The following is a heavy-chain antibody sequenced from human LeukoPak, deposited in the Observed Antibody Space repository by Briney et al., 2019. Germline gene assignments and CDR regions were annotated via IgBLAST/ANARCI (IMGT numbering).Heavy chain of an antibody. Sequence: SETLSLTCAVYGGSFSGYYWSWIRQPPGKGLEWIGEINHSGSTNYNPSLKSRVTISVDTSKNQFSLKLSSVTAADTAVYYCASSGITIFGSYSWFDPWGQGTLVTVSS. D-gene: IGHD3-3*01. CDR2: INHSGST. J-gene: IGHJ5*02. V-gene: IGHV4-34*01. CDR3: ASSGITIFGSYSWFDP. CDR1: GGSFSGYY.